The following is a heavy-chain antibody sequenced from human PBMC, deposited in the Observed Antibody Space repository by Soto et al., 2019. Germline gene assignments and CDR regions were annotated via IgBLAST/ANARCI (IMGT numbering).Heavy chain of an antibody. J-gene: IGHJ3*02. CDR3: AFRDYWLVGDAFDI. D-gene: IGHD4-17*01. V-gene: IGHV4-34*01. Sequence: PSETLSLTCAVYGGSFSGYYWSWIRQPPGKGLEWIGEINRSGSTNYNPSLKSRVTISVDTSKNQFSLKLSSVTAADTAVYYCAFRDYWLVGDAFDIWGQGTMVTVSS. CDR1: GGSFSGYY. CDR2: INRSGST.